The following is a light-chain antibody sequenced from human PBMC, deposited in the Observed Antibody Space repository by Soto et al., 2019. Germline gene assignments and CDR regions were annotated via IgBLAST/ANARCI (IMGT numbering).Light chain of an antibody. CDR2: DAS. V-gene: IGKV1-33*01. CDR1: QDISNY. CDR3: QQYDNLPLT. J-gene: IGKJ4*01. Sequence: DIQMTQSPSSLSASVGDRVTITCQASQDISNYLNWYQQKPGKAPKLLIYDASNLETGVPSRVSGSGSGTDFTVTISSLQPEDIATYDCQQYDNLPLTFGGGTKVEIK.